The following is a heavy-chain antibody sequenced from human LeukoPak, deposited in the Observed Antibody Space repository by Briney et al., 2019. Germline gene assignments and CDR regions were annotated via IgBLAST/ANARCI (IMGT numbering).Heavy chain of an antibody. CDR3: ARHAKRSPPPDFWSGYYRYYFDY. CDR2: IIPIFGTA. D-gene: IGHD3-3*01. J-gene: IGHJ4*02. V-gene: IGHV1-69*01. Sequence: SVKVSCKASGGTFSSYAISWVRQAPGQGLEWMGGIIPIFGTANYAQKFQGRVTITADESTSTAYLELSSLRSEDTAVYYCARHAKRSPPPDFWSGYYRYYFDYWGQGTLVTVSS. CDR1: GGTFSSYA.